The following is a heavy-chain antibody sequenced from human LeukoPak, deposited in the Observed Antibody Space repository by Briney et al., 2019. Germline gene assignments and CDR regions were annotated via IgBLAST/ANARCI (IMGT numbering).Heavy chain of an antibody. CDR2: IKPNGGAT. CDR3: ARVEGRAATRGD. CDR1: GYTFIDYH. V-gene: IGHV1-2*02. J-gene: IGHJ4*02. Sequence: ASVKVSCKASGYTFIDYHVHWVRQPPGQGPQWMGLIKPNGGATIYAQMFRGRVTMTRDTFISTAYMELSRLTSDDTAVYYCARVEGRAATRGDWGQGTLVIVSS. D-gene: IGHD1-7*01.